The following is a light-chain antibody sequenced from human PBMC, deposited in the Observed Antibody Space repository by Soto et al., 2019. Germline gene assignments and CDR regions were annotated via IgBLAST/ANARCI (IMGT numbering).Light chain of an antibody. CDR3: QQSYSAPLT. CDR2: AAS. Sequence: DIQMTQSPSSLSASVGDRVTITCRASQSISNFLNWYQQKPGKAHNLLIYAASSLQSGVPSRFSDSGSRTDFTLTISSLQPEDFATYYCQQSYSAPLTCRPGTKVDIK. V-gene: IGKV1-39*01. CDR1: QSISNF. J-gene: IGKJ3*01.